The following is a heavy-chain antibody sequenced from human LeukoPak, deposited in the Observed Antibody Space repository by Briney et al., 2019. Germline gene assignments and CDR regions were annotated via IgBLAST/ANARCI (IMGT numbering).Heavy chain of an antibody. CDR3: ATSYYDFWSGYYPY. D-gene: IGHD3-3*01. CDR2: ISYDGGNK. V-gene: IGHV3-30-3*01. Sequence: GGSLRLSCAASGFTFSTFLMHWVRQAPGKGLEWVAVISYDGGNKYFADSVRGRFTISRDTSKNTLYLQMNSLRVEDTAVYYRATSYYDFWSGYYPYWGQGTLVTVSS. J-gene: IGHJ4*02. CDR1: GFTFSTFL.